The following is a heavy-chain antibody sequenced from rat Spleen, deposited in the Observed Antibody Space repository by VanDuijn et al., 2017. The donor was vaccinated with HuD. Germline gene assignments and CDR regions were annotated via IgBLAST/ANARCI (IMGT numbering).Heavy chain of an antibody. J-gene: IGHJ4*01. Sequence: EVQLVESDGGLVQPGRSLKLSCAASGFTFNNYWMTWIRQAPGKGLEWVASITNTGGSTYYPDSVKGRFTISRDNAENTVYLQMNSLRSEDTATYYCARLVYYYSSYMDAWGQGASVTVSS. D-gene: IGHD1-2*01. CDR3: ARLVYYYSSYMDA. CDR2: ITNTGGST. V-gene: IGHV5-31*01. CDR1: GFTFNNYW.